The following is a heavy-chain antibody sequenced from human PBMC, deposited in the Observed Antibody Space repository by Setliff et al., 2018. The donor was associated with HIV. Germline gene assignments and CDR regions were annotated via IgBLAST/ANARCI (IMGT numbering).Heavy chain of an antibody. J-gene: IGHJ4*02. D-gene: IGHD2-2*01. CDR2: FYYSWNT. CDR3: ARGYCSSTSCYGIYYFDN. CDR1: GFTFSNAW. V-gene: IGHV4-4*02. Sequence: PGGSLRLSCAASGFTFSNAWMNWVRQAPGKGLEWIGSFYYSWNTYYNPSLKSRVTISVDTSKNQFSLKLSSVTAADTAVYYCARGYCSSTSCYGIYYFDNWGQGTPVTVSS.